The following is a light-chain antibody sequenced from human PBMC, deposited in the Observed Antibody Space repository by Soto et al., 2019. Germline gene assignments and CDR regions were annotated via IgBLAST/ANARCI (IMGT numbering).Light chain of an antibody. Sequence: DIQMTQSPSTLSASVGDRVTITCRASQSISSWLAWYQQKPGKAPKLLISAVSSLQSGVPSRFSGSGFGTDFTLTISSLQPEDFATYYCQQANTFPLTFGPGTKVDI. CDR2: AVS. CDR1: QSISSW. J-gene: IGKJ3*01. V-gene: IGKV1-12*01. CDR3: QQANTFPLT.